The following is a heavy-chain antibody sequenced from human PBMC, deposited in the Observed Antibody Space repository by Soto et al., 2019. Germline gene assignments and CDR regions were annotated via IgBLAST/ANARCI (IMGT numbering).Heavy chain of an antibody. CDR3: ARVPYSSSWWGSLDV. CDR2: INPSGGST. V-gene: IGHV1-46*01. Sequence: QVQLVQSGAEVKKPGASVKVSCKASGYTFTSYYMHWVRQAPGQGLEWMGIINPSGGSTSYAQKFQGIITMTRDTSTSTVYMELSSLRSEDTAVYYCARVPYSSSWWGSLDVWGQGTTVTVSS. D-gene: IGHD6-13*01. CDR1: GYTFTSYY. J-gene: IGHJ6*02.